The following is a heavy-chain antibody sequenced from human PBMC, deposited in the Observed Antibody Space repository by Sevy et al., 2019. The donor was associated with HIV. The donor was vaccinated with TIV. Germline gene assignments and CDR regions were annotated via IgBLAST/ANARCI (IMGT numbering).Heavy chain of an antibody. D-gene: IGHD1-26*01. CDR3: ARVFGIGIVGATPDY. J-gene: IGHJ4*02. V-gene: IGHV3-11*01. CDR1: GFTFSDYN. CDR2: IRSTGDTI. Sequence: GGSLRLSCAASGFTFSDYNMISIRQAPGRGLEWISYIRSTGDTIYYADSVKGRFTISRDNAKNSLYLQMNSLTAGDTAVYYCARVFGIGIVGATPDYWGQGTLVTVSS.